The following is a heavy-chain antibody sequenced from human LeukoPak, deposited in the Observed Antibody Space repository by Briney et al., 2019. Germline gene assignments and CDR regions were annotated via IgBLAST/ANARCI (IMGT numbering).Heavy chain of an antibody. J-gene: IGHJ4*02. Sequence: PSETLSLTCTVSGGSISSSSYYWGWIRQPPGKGLEWIGSIFYSGNTYYNASLKSRVTISVDTSKNHFSLKLSCVTSADTAVYYCARRSSGGGLFDYWGQGTLVTASS. CDR1: GGSISSSSYY. CDR2: IFYSGNT. V-gene: IGHV4-39*02. CDR3: ARRSSGGGLFDY. D-gene: IGHD6-19*01.